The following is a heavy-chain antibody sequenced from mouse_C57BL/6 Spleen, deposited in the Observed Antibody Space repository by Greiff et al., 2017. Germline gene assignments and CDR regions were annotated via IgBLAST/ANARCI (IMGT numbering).Heavy chain of an antibody. Sequence: EVQLQQSGAELVKPGASVKLSCTASGFNFKAYYMHWVKQRTEQGLEWIGRIDPEDGETKYAPKFQGKATKTADTSANTAYLQLSSLKSEDTAVYYCARMESNYDYAMDYWGQGTSVTVSS. J-gene: IGHJ4*01. CDR2: IDPEDGET. V-gene: IGHV14-2*01. CDR3: ARMESNYDYAMDY. CDR1: GFNFKAYY. D-gene: IGHD2-5*01.